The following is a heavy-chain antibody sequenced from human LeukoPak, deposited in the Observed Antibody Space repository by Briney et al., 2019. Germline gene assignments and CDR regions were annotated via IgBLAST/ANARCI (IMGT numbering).Heavy chain of an antibody. J-gene: IGHJ4*02. CDR2: INHSGST. D-gene: IGHD3-22*01. V-gene: IGHV4-34*01. CDR3: ARHRASSGYYYGRFDDY. Sequence: SETLSLTCAVYGGSFSGYYWSWIRQPPGKGLEWIGEINHSGSTNYNPSLKSRVTISVDTSKNQFSLKLSSVTAADTAVYYCARHRASSGYYYGRFDDYWGQGTLVTVSS. CDR1: GGSFSGYY.